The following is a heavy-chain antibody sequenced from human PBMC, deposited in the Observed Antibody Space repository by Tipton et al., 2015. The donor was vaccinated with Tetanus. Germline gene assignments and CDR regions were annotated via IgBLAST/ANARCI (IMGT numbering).Heavy chain of an antibody. V-gene: IGHV1-69*06. CDR2: IIPIFGTI. Sequence: QVQLVQSGAEVRKPGSSVKVSCETSGGSFSTYITSWVRQAPGQGLEWMGSIIPIFGTITYAQSFQGRITITADKSTSTSHMSLSSLRSEDSAVYYCAKDPASRGWFDPWGQGTLVSVSS. CDR3: AKDPASRGWFDP. J-gene: IGHJ5*02. CDR1: GGSFSTYI.